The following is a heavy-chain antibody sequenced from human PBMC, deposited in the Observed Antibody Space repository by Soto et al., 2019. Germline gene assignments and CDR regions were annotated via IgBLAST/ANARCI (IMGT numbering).Heavy chain of an antibody. CDR3: ERVPAASRWFDP. CDR1: GGSLGSSY. CDR2: VYYSGST. V-gene: IGHV4-59*01. Sequence: PSETLSLTCTVSGGSLGSSYWTWIRQPPGKGLEWIGNVYYSGSTNYNPSLKSRITISVDTSKNQFSLNLSSVTAADTAVYYCERVPAASRWFDPWGQGTLVTVSS. J-gene: IGHJ5*02. D-gene: IGHD2-15*01.